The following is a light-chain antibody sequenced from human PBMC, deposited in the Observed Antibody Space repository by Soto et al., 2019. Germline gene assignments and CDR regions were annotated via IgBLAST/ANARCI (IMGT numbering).Light chain of an antibody. CDR2: EAS. Sequence: EIVLTKSPANLSLSPGERATLSCRASQTVSSSLAWYQQKPGQAPRLLIYEASNRATGIPARFSGSGSGADFTLTISSLEPEDFAIYYCQQHINWPLTFGGGTKVEIK. CDR1: QTVSSS. J-gene: IGKJ4*01. V-gene: IGKV3-11*01. CDR3: QQHINWPLT.